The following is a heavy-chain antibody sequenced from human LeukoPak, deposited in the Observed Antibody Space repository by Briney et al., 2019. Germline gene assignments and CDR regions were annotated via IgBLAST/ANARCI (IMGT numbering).Heavy chain of an antibody. CDR2: IYLGDSDT. J-gene: IGHJ4*02. CDR3: ARLETVVVAANPPFDY. CDR1: GYSFTNYW. D-gene: IGHD2-15*01. Sequence: SGESLKISCKGSGYSFTNYWIGWVRQMPGKGLECMGIIYLGDSDTRYSPSFQGQVTISADKSISTAYLQWSSLKASDTAMYYCARLETVVVAANPPFDYWGQGTLVTVSS. V-gene: IGHV5-51*01.